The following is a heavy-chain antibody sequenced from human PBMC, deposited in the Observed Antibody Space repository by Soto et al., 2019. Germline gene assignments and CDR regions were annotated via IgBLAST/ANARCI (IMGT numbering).Heavy chain of an antibody. CDR1: GGSISSYY. CDR3: ARHRSPYCSGGSCRGYFDY. D-gene: IGHD2-15*01. CDR2: IYYSGST. V-gene: IGHV4-59*08. Sequence: QVQLQESGPGLVKPSETLSLTCTVSGGSISSYYWSWIRQHPGKGLEWIGYIYYSGSTNYNPSLKSRVTISVDTSKNQFSLKLSSVTAADTAVYYCARHRSPYCSGGSCRGYFDYWGQGTLVTVSS. J-gene: IGHJ4*02.